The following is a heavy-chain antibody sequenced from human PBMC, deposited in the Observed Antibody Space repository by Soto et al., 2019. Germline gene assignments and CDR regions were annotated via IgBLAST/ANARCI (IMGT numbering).Heavy chain of an antibody. Sequence: ASVKVSCKASGYTFTNYHIHWVRQAPEDGLEWMGRINPSGGSTIYAQKFQGRVTMTRDTSTSTVYMELSSLRSEDTAVYYCARDRAPTVTTKYYSYGMDVWGQGTTVTVSS. V-gene: IGHV1-46*01. CDR3: ARDRAPTVTTKYYSYGMDV. D-gene: IGHD4-17*01. CDR2: INPSGGST. CDR1: GYTFTNYH. J-gene: IGHJ6*02.